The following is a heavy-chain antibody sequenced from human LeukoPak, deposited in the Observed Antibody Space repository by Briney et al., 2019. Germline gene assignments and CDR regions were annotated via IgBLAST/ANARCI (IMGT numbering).Heavy chain of an antibody. D-gene: IGHD2-15*01. J-gene: IGHJ4*02. CDR2: IYYSGST. V-gene: IGHV4-59*01. CDR1: GGSISSYY. Sequence: SETLSLTCTVSGGSISSYYWSWIRQPPGKGLEWIGYIYYSGSTNYNPSLKSRVTISVDTSKNQFSLKLSSVTAADTAVYYCAREVLYCSGGSCYPLYYFDYWGRGTLVTVSS. CDR3: AREVLYCSGGSCYPLYYFDY.